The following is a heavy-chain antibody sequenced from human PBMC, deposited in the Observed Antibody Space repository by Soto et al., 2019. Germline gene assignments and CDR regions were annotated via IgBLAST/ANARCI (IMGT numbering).Heavy chain of an antibody. CDR1: GGTFSSYA. CDR3: ARRYDYVWTDYGMDV. D-gene: IGHD3-16*01. Sequence: QVQXVQSGXXVKKPGSSVKVSCKASGGTFSSYAISWVRQAPGXGLEWMGGIIPIFGTANYAQKFQGRVTITADESTSTAYMELSSLRSEDTAVYYCARRYDYVWTDYGMDVWGQGTTVTVSS. CDR2: IIPIFGTA. V-gene: IGHV1-69*12. J-gene: IGHJ6*02.